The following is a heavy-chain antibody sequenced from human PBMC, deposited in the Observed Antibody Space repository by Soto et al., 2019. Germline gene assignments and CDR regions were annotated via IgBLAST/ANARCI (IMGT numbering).Heavy chain of an antibody. CDR3: ARVWARAFDI. D-gene: IGHD3-10*01. Sequence: SETLSLTCTVSGGSISSGGYYWSWIRQHPGKGLEWIGYIYYSGSTYYNPSLKSRVTISVDTSKNQFSLKLSSVTAADTAVYYCARVWARAFDIWGQGTMVTVSS. CDR2: IYYSGST. J-gene: IGHJ3*02. CDR1: GGSISSGGYY. V-gene: IGHV4-31*03.